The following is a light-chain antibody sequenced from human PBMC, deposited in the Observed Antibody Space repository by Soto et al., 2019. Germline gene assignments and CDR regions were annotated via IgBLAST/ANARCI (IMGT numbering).Light chain of an antibody. CDR1: QSVSSY. CDR2: DAS. Sequence: EIVLTQSPATLSLSPVERATLSCRASQSVSSYLAWYQQKPGQAPRLLIYDASNSATGIPARFSGSGSGTDFTLTISSLEPEDFAVYYCQQRSNWPPAFGPGTKVDIK. V-gene: IGKV3-11*01. J-gene: IGKJ3*01. CDR3: QQRSNWPPA.